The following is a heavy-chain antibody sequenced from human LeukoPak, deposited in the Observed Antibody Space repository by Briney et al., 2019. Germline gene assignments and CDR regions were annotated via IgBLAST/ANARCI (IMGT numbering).Heavy chain of an antibody. CDR2: ISGSGGST. J-gene: IGHJ4*02. V-gene: IGHV3-23*01. Sequence: GGSLRLSCAASGFTFSSYAMSWVRQAPGKGLEWVSAISGSGGSTYYADSVKGRFTISRDNSKNTLYLQMHSLRADDTALYYCTKRRPAGSVTVDEYWGQGALVTVSS. D-gene: IGHD2-21*02. CDR3: TKRRPAGSVTVDEY. CDR1: GFTFSSYA.